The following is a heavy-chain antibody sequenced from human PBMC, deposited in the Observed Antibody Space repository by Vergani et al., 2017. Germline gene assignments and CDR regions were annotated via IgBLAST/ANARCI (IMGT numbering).Heavy chain of an antibody. CDR1: GFSIDNGYY. CDR3: ARRSGIVYDIFSCTQYFFDC. V-gene: IGHV4-38-2*01. Sequence: QVQLQESGPGLVKPSETLSLTCAVSGFSIDNGYYWDWIRQPPGKGLEGIGSIYRTGRTHFNPSLKSRVTISVDTSNNHFSLRLTSLTAADTAVYYCARRSGIVYDIFSCTQYFFDCWGQGTLVTVSS. D-gene: IGHD3-9*01. J-gene: IGHJ4*02. CDR2: IYRTGRT.